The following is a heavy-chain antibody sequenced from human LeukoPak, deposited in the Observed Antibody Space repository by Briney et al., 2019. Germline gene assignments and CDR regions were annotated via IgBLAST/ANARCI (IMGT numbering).Heavy chain of an antibody. J-gene: IGHJ4*02. V-gene: IGHV3-23*01. CDR3: AKGGKWDVTPFDY. CDR1: GFIFRNYG. Sequence: PGGSLRLSCVASGFIFRNYGMHWVRQAPGKGLEWVSTISGGGGSTYYADSVKGRFTISRDNSKNTLYLQVNSLRAEDTAVYYCAKGGKWDVTPFDYWGQGTLVTVSS. D-gene: IGHD1-26*01. CDR2: ISGGGGST.